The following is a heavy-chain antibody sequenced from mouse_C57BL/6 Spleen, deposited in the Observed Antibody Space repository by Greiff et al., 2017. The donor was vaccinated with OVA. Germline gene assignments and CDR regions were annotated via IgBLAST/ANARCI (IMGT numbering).Heavy chain of an antibody. Sequence: EVQRVESGPGLVKPSQSLSLTCSVTGYSITSGYYWNWIRQFPGNKLEWMGYISYDGSNNYNPSLKNRISITRDTSKNQFFLKLNSVTTEDTATYYCARDGFDGYSWFAYWGQGTLVTVSA. J-gene: IGHJ3*01. CDR3: ARDGFDGYSWFAY. D-gene: IGHD2-3*01. CDR1: GYSITSGYY. CDR2: ISYDGSN. V-gene: IGHV3-6*01.